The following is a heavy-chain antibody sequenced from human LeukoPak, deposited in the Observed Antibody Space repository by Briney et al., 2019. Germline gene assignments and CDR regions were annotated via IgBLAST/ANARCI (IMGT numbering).Heavy chain of an antibody. D-gene: IGHD3-16*01. J-gene: IGHJ4*02. CDR1: GFTFSSYA. V-gene: IGHV3-30*04. Sequence: GGSLRLSCAAAGFTFSSYAMHWVRQAPGKGLEWVAVISYDGSNKYYADSVKGRFPISRDNSKNTLYLQMNSLRAEDTAVYYCAKDPVEAFGGVRPNDYWGQGTLVTVSS. CDR3: AKDPVEAFGGVRPNDY. CDR2: ISYDGSNK.